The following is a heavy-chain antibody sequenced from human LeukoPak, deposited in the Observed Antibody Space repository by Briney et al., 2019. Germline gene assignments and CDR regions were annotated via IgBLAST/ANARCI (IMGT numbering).Heavy chain of an antibody. CDR1: GGSFSSSDYY. CDR3: ARLGGSSGYYLFDY. V-gene: IGHV4-39*01. Sequence: SETLSLTCTVSGGSFSSSDYYWGWIRQPPGKGLEWIGSIYYSGSTYYNSSLKSRVTISVGTSKNQFSLKLSSVTAADTAVYYCARLGGSSGYYLFDYWGQGTLVTVSS. CDR2: IYYSGST. J-gene: IGHJ4*02. D-gene: IGHD3-22*01.